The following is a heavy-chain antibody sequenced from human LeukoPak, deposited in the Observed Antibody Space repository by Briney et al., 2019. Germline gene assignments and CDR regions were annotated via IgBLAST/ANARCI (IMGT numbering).Heavy chain of an antibody. J-gene: IGHJ4*02. D-gene: IGHD6-19*01. V-gene: IGHV3-23*01. CDR3: AKFLGAVARYFDC. CDR1: GFTFNSFA. CDR2: ISGTGGST. Sequence: GGSLRLSCAASGFTFNSFAMNWVRQTPGKGLEWVSGISGTGGSTYYADSVEGRFTVSRDNSKNTLYLQMNSLGAEDTAVYYCAKFLGAVARYFDCWGQGTLVTVSS.